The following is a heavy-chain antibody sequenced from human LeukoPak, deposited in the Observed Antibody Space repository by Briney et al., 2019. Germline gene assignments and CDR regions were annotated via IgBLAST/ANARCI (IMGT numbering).Heavy chain of an antibody. CDR3: ARIRFYYHRGPDLDLYYFDY. V-gene: IGHV1-2*02. J-gene: IGHJ4*02. D-gene: IGHD3-22*01. Sequence: ASVKVSCKASGYTFTGYYMHWVRQAPGQGLEWMGWINSNSGGTNYAQKFQGRVTMTRDMSTSTVYMELSSLRSEDTAVYYCARIRFYYHRGPDLDLYYFDYWGQGTLVTVSS. CDR1: GYTFTGYY. CDR2: INSNSGGT.